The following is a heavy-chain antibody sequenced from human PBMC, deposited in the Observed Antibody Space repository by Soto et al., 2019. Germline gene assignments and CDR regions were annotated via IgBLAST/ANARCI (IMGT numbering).Heavy chain of an antibody. CDR1: GGSFSGYS. D-gene: IGHD4-17*01. Sequence: PSETLSLTCAVYGGSFSGYSWSWIRQPPGKGLEWIGEINHSGSTKYNPSLKSRVTTSEDTSENQFSLELSSVTAADTAVYYCARAAMIYGDYAFYWGQGTLVTVSS. CDR2: INHSGST. CDR3: ARAAMIYGDYAFY. J-gene: IGHJ4*02. V-gene: IGHV4-34*01.